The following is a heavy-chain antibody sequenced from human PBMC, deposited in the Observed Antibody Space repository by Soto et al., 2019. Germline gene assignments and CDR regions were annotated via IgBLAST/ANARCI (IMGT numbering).Heavy chain of an antibody. V-gene: IGHV4-59*08. Sequence: QVQLQESGPGLVKPSETLSLTCTVSGGSISSYYWSWIRQPPGKGLEWLGDIYYSGRTNYNTSLKSQVTISVARSKTLFSLQLAPVNAADTAMYYCAVSTNYYGSGTYYRFDYWGQGTLVTVSS. CDR2: IYYSGRT. CDR3: AVSTNYYGSGTYYRFDY. J-gene: IGHJ4*02. D-gene: IGHD3-10*01. CDR1: GGSISSYY.